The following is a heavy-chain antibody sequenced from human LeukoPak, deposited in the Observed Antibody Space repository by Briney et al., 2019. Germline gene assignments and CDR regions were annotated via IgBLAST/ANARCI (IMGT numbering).Heavy chain of an antibody. Sequence: SETLSLSCTVSGDSISNYYWTWIRQSAGKGLQWIGRINTSGNTNYNPYLKSRVTMSLDTSKNQFSLNLSSVTAADTAVYYCARERLGFRVDVWGKGTTVTVSS. CDR1: GDSISNYY. CDR3: ARERLGFRVDV. V-gene: IGHV4-4*07. CDR2: INTSGNT. J-gene: IGHJ6*04. D-gene: IGHD3-10*01.